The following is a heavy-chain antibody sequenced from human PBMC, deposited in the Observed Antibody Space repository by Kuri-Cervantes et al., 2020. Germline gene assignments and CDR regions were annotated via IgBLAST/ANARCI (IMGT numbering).Heavy chain of an antibody. CDR1: GGSISSGGYY. D-gene: IGHD1-26*01. CDR2: ISSSSSTI. CDR3: AKGYGWGLSPGDY. V-gene: IGHV3-11*04. J-gene: IGHJ4*02. Sequence: LSLTCTVSGGSISSGGYYWSWIRQHPGKGLEWVSYISSSSSTIYYADYVKGRFTISRDNAKNSLYLQMNSLRDEDTAVYYCAKGYGWGLSPGDYWGQGTLVTVSS.